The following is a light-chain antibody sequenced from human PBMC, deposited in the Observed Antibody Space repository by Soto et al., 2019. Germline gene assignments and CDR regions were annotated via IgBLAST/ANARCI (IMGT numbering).Light chain of an antibody. Sequence: QSALTQPASVSGSPGQSITISCTGTSSDVGSYNLVSWYQQHPGKAPKLMIYEVSKRPSGVSNRFSCSKSGNTASLTISGLQAEDEADYYCCSYAGSRTLVFGGGTKVTVL. V-gene: IGLV2-23*02. J-gene: IGLJ3*02. CDR1: SSDVGSYNL. CDR3: CSYAGSRTLV. CDR2: EVS.